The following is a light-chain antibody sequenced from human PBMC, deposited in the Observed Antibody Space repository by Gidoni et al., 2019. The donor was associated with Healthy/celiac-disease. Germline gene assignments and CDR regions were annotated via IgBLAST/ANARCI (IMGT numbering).Light chain of an antibody. J-gene: IGKJ1*01. CDR1: QSVSSSY. Sequence: EIVLTQSPGTLSLSPGERATLSCRASQSVSSSYLAWYQQTPGQAPRLLIYGASSSATGIPDGFSGSGSGTDFTLTISRLEPEDFAVYYCQQYGSSPWTFGQGTKVEIK. V-gene: IGKV3-20*01. CDR2: GAS. CDR3: QQYGSSPWT.